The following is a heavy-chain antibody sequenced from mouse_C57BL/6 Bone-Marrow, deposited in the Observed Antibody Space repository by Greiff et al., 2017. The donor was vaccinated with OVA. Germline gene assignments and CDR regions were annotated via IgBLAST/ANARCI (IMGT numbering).Heavy chain of an antibody. CDR2: INPSSGYT. CDR1: GYTFTSYT. V-gene: IGHV1-4*01. CDR3: ASPFGLGLRQRPWFAY. J-gene: IGHJ3*01. Sequence: QVQLKQSGAELARPGASVKMSCKASGYTFTSYTMHWVKQRPGQGLEWIGYINPSSGYTKYNQKFKDKATLTADKSSSTAYMQLGSLTSEDSAVYYCASPFGLGLRQRPWFAYWGQGTLVTVSA. D-gene: IGHD2-2*01.